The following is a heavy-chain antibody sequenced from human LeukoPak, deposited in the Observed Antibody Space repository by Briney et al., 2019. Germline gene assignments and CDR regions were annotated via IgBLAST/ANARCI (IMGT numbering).Heavy chain of an antibody. V-gene: IGHV3-74*01. CDR2: INPAGNYG. Sequence: PGGSLRLSCAASGFTFSNYWIHWVRQAPGKGLVWVSRINPAGNYGNYADSVKGRFTISRDNAKNTVYLQMNSLRAEDTALFYCVRDWDHFDFDSWGQGTTVTVSS. J-gene: IGHJ5*01. CDR3: VRDWDHFDFDS. D-gene: IGHD1-26*01. CDR1: GFTFSNYW.